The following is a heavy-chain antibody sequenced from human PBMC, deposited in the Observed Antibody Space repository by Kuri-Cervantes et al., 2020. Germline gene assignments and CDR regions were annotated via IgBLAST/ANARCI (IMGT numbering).Heavy chain of an antibody. Sequence: ASVKVSRKASGGTFSSYAISWVRQAPGQGLEWMGWINPNSGGTNYAQKFQGRVTMTRDTSISTAYMELSRLRSDDTAVYYCARDNLDLEGRPFDPWGQGTLVTVSS. CDR1: GGTFSSYA. D-gene: IGHD1-20*01. CDR3: ARDNLDLEGRPFDP. J-gene: IGHJ5*02. CDR2: INPNSGGT. V-gene: IGHV1-2*02.